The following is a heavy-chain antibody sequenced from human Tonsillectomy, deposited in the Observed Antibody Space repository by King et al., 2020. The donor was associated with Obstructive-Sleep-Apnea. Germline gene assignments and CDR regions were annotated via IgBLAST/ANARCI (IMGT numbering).Heavy chain of an antibody. D-gene: IGHD2-2*02. CDR3: AKGAWSSTSCYNGMDV. J-gene: IGHJ6*02. CDR2: ISWNSGSI. V-gene: IGHV3-9*01. Sequence: VQLVESGGGLVQPGRSLRLSCAASGFTFDDYAMHWVRQAPGKGLEWVSGISWNSGSIGYADSVKGRFTISRDNAKNSLYLQMNSLRAEDTALYYCAKGAWSSTSCYNGMDVWGQGTTLTVSS. CDR1: GFTFDDYA.